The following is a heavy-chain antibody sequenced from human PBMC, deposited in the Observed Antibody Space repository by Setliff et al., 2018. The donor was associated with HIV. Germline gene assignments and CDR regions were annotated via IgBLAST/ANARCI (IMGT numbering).Heavy chain of an antibody. CDR3: ARDRGPYCSSGYLKY. D-gene: IGHD2-15*01. V-gene: IGHV4-61*02. CDR1: GGSITSAGYY. J-gene: IGHJ4*02. Sequence: SETLSLTCTVSGGSITSAGYYWSWIRQPAGKGLEWIGRIYAPGTTNYNPSLKSRVTISIDTSKNQFSLKKTSVTAADTAVYYCARDRGPYCSSGYLKYWGQGSQVTVSS. CDR2: IYAPGTT.